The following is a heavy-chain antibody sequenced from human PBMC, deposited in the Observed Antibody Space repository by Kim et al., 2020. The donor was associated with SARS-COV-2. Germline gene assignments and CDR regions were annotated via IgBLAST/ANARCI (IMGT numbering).Heavy chain of an antibody. V-gene: IGHV1-2*02. CDR2: T. J-gene: IGHJ3*02. CDR3: ARDWNLDAFDI. D-gene: IGHD1-1*01. Sequence: TNYAQKFQGRVTMTRDTSSSTAYMELSRLRSDDTAVYYCARDWNLDAFDIWGQGTMVTVSS.